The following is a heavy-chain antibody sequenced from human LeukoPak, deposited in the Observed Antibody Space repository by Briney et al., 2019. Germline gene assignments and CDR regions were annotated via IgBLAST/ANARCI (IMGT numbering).Heavy chain of an antibody. J-gene: IGHJ4*02. CDR1: GFTFSSHG. CDR3: ARTYYDYVWGSYRPEYYFDY. CDR2: IWYDGSNK. V-gene: IGHV3-33*01. D-gene: IGHD3-16*02. Sequence: GGSLRLSCAASGFTFSSHGMHWVRQAPGKGLEWVAVIWYDGSNKYYADSVKGRFTISRDNSKNTLYLQMNSLRAEDTAVYYCARTYYDYVWGSYRPEYYFDYWGQGTLVTVSS.